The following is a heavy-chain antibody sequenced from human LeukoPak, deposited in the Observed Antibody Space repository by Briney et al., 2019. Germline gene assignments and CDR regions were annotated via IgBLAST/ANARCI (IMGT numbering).Heavy chain of an antibody. Sequence: GGSLRLSCAASGFTFSDYFMSWIRQAPGKGLEWVSYISSSSGSTISHADSVKGRFTISRDNAKNSLYLQMNSLRAEDTAVYYCARPFHDAFDIWGQGTMVTVSS. CDR2: ISSSSGSTI. CDR1: GFTFSDYF. J-gene: IGHJ3*02. CDR3: ARPFHDAFDI. V-gene: IGHV3-11*01. D-gene: IGHD2/OR15-2a*01.